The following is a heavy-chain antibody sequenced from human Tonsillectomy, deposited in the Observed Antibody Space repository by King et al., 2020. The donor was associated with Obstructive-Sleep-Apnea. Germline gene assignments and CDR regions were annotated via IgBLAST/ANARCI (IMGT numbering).Heavy chain of an antibody. J-gene: IGHJ3*02. Sequence: QLVESGGGLVKPGGSLRLSCAASGFTFSSYSMNWVRPAPGKGLEWVSSISSSSSYIYYADSVKGRFTISRDNAKNSLYLQMNSLRAEDTAVYYCAIYGSEDFDIWGQGTMVTVSS. CDR3: AIYGSEDFDI. V-gene: IGHV3-21*01. CDR2: ISSSSSYI. D-gene: IGHD3-10*01. CDR1: GFTFSSYS.